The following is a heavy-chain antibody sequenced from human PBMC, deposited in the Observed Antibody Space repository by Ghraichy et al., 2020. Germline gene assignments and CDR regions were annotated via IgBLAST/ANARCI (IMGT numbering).Heavy chain of an antibody. J-gene: IGHJ6*02. CDR3: ARGGRDIVVVPAATNSYGMDV. D-gene: IGHD2-2*01. CDR1: GGSFSGYC. Sequence: SETLSLTCAVYGGSFSGYCWSWIRQPPGKGLEWIGEINHSGSTNYNPSLKSRVTISVDTSKNQFSLKLSSVTAADTAVYYCARGGRDIVVVPAATNSYGMDVWGQGTTVTVSS. V-gene: IGHV4-34*01. CDR2: INHSGST.